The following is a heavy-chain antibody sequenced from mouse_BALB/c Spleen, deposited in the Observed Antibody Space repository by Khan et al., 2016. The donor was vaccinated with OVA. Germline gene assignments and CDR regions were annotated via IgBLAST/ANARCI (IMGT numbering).Heavy chain of an antibody. CDR1: GYTFTSYW. CDR3: TRSKYYVNSLYAMDY. V-gene: IGHV1S41*01. D-gene: IGHD1-1*01. J-gene: IGHJ4*01. CDR2: VSPGSGSP. Sequence: DLVKPGASVKLSCKASGYTFTSYWINWIKQRPGQGLEWIGRVSPGSGSPYYNEMFKGKATVTVDKSSSTAYIHLNSLSSEDSAFYFCTRSKYYVNSLYAMDYWGQGTSVTVSS.